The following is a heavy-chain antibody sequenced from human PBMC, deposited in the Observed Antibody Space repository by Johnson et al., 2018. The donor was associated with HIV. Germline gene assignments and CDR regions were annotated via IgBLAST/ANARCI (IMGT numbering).Heavy chain of an antibody. CDR3: TTESLDYYGSGSPYGVVALDI. D-gene: IGHD3-10*01. CDR2: IKSKTDGGTT. J-gene: IGHJ3*02. CDR1: GFTFSNAW. Sequence: VQLVESGGGLVKPGGSLRLSCAASGFTFSNAWMSWVRQAPGKGLEWVGRIKSKTDGGTTDYAAPVKGRFTISRDDSKNTRYLQMNSLKTEDTAVYYCTTESLDYYGSGSPYGVVALDICGQGTMVTDAS. V-gene: IGHV3-15*01.